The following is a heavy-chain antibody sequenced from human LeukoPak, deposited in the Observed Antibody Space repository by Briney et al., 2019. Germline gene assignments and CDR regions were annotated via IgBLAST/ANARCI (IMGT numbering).Heavy chain of an antibody. D-gene: IGHD3-3*01. V-gene: IGHV3-7*01. CDR3: ATDRGWRTSGYYLYYFEY. Sequence: PGGSLRLSCAASGFIFTNYFMSWARQAPGKGLEWVASIQHDGSEKYYVDSVRGRFTISRDNTKNSLYLQMSSLRAEDTAVYYCATDRGWRTSGYYLYYFEYWGQGTLVTFSS. CDR2: IQHDGSEK. J-gene: IGHJ4*02. CDR1: GFIFTNYF.